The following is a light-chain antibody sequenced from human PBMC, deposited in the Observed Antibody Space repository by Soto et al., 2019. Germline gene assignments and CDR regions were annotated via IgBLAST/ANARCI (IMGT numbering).Light chain of an antibody. CDR1: SSDVGAYNY. CDR3: CSYAGSFTLI. Sequence: QSVLTQPRSVSASPGQSVTISCTGASSDVGAYNYVSWYQQHPGKAPKLMLYDVTERPSGVPDRFSGSKSGNTASLTISGLQAEDEADYYCCSYAGSFTLIFGGGTKLTVL. J-gene: IGLJ2*01. CDR2: DVT. V-gene: IGLV2-11*01.